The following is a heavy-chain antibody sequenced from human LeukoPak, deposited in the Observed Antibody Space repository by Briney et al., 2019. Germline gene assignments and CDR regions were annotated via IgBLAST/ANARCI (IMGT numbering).Heavy chain of an antibody. D-gene: IGHD3-22*01. J-gene: IGHJ4*02. Sequence: GGSLRLSCAASGFTFSSYGMHWVRQAPGKGLEWVAVISYDGSNKYYADSVKGRFTISRDNSKNTLYLQMNSLRAEDTAVYYCAKTSPTMIVVVNDFDYWGQGTLVTVSS. CDR2: ISYDGSNK. V-gene: IGHV3-30*18. CDR1: GFTFSSYG. CDR3: AKTSPTMIVVVNDFDY.